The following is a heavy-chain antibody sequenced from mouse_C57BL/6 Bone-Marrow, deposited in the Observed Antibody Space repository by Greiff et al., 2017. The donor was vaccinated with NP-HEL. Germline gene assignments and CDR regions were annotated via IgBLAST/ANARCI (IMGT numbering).Heavy chain of an antibody. CDR2: INYDGSST. J-gene: IGHJ1*03. CDR3: ARDAGPWYFDV. Sequence: EVMLVESEGGLVQPGSSMKLSCTASGFTFSDYYMAWVRQVPEKGLEWVANINYDGSSTYYLDSLKSRFIISRDNAKNILYLQMSSLKSEDTATYYCARDAGPWYFDVWGTGTTVTVSS. D-gene: IGHD4-1*01. CDR1: GFTFSDYY. V-gene: IGHV5-16*01.